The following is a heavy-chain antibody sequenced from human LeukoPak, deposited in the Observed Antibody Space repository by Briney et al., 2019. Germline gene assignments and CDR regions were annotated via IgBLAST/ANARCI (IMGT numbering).Heavy chain of an antibody. CDR3: ARERVVVPAALYYYYYYMDV. Sequence: SQTLPLTCTVSGASISSGRYCWNWLRQPAGRGPEWIGHIFTSGSTNYHPSLKSRVTVSVDTSKNQSSLNLGSVTAADTAVYYCARERVVVPAALYYYYYYMDVWGKGTTVTVSS. D-gene: IGHD2-2*01. CDR2: IFTSGST. V-gene: IGHV4-61*09. CDR1: GASISSGRYC. J-gene: IGHJ6*03.